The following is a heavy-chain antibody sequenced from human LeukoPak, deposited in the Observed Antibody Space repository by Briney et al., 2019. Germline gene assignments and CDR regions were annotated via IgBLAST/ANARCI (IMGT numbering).Heavy chain of an antibody. D-gene: IGHD6-13*01. CDR2: INGRGDST. V-gene: IGHV3-23*01. J-gene: IGHJ6*03. Sequence: GGSLRLSCAASGFTFSTYAMSWVRQAPGKGLEWVSPINGRGDSTYYADSVKGRVTVSRDNSKNTLYLQMNSLRAEDTAVYYCAKRERTAAATSYCYCMDVWGKGTTVTVSS. CDR1: GFTFSTYA. CDR3: AKRERTAAATSYCYCMDV.